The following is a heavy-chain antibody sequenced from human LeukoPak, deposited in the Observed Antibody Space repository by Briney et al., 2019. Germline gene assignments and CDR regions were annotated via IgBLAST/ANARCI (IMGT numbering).Heavy chain of an antibody. CDR1: GFTFSDYY. J-gene: IGHJ6*02. V-gene: IGHV3-11*01. CDR3: ASGYYDSSGYYLPKLYYYYYGMDV. D-gene: IGHD3-22*01. CDR2: ISSSGSTI. Sequence: GGSLRLSCAASGFTFSDYYMSWIRQAPGKGLEWVSYISSSGSTIYYADSVKGRFTISRDSAKNSLYLQMNSLRAEDTAVYYCASGYYDSSGYYLPKLYYYYYGMDVWGQGTTVTVSS.